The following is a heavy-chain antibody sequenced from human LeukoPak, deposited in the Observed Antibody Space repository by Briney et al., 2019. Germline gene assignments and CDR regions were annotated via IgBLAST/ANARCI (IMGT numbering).Heavy chain of an antibody. CDR2: ISYDGSNK. Sequence: PGGSPRLSCAASGFTFSSYVMHWVRQAPGKGLEWVAVISYDGSNKYYADSVKGRFTISRDNSKNTLYLQMNSLRAEDTAVYYCARDREGIVVFDAFDIWGQGTMVTVSS. CDR3: ARDREGIVVFDAFDI. V-gene: IGHV3-30*04. D-gene: IGHD3-22*01. J-gene: IGHJ3*02. CDR1: GFTFSSYV.